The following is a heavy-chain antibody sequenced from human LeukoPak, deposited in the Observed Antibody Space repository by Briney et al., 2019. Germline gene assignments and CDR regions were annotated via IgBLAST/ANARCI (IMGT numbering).Heavy chain of an antibody. J-gene: IGHJ4*02. CDR2: IYYSRTT. Sequence: SETLSLTCTVSGGSISSYYWSWIRQPPEKGLEWIGYIYYSRTTNYNPSLKSRVTMSVDTSKNQFSLKLSSVTAADTAVYYCARDGTGGATAGFDHWGQGTLVTVSS. CDR1: GGSISSYY. CDR3: ARDGTGGATAGFDH. D-gene: IGHD1-26*01. V-gene: IGHV4-59*12.